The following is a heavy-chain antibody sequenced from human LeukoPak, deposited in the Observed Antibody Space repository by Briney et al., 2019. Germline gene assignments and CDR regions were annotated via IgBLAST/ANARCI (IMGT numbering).Heavy chain of an antibody. CDR3: AREAIVVVVAATGWLDP. V-gene: IGHV1-2*02. D-gene: IGHD2-15*01. CDR2: INPRTGGT. J-gene: IGHJ5*02. CDR1: GYTFTGDY. Sequence: ASVKVSCKASGYTFTGDYMHWVRQAPGQGLEWMGWINPRTGGTKYAQKFQGRVTMTRDTSINTAYMGLSRLRSDDTAVYYCAREAIVVVVAATGWLDPWGQGTLVTVSS.